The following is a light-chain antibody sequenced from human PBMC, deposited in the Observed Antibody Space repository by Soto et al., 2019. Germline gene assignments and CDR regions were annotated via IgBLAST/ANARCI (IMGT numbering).Light chain of an antibody. CDR2: KAS. J-gene: IGKJ4*01. V-gene: IGKV1-5*03. CDR3: QQYSNYSQVS. CDR1: ESIGNW. Sequence: DIQMTQSPSTLSASVGDRVTITCRASESIGNWLAWYQQKPGKAPNLLIYKASSSESGVPSRFRGSGSGTEFTLSISSLRPDDFATYYCQQYSNYSQVSFGGGTKVEI.